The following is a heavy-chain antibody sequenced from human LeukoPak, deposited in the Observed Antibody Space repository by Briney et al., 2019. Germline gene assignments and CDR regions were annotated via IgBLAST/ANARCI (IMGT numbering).Heavy chain of an antibody. J-gene: IGHJ4*02. D-gene: IGHD6-13*01. V-gene: IGHV4-34*01. CDR3: ARLISSRAPEPFDY. Sequence: SETLSLTCAVYGGSFSGYYWSWIRQPPGKGLEWIGEINYSGSTNYNPSLKSRVTISVDTSKNQFSLKLSSVTAADTAVYYCARLISSRAPEPFDYWGQGTLVTVSS. CDR1: GGSFSGYY. CDR2: INYSGST.